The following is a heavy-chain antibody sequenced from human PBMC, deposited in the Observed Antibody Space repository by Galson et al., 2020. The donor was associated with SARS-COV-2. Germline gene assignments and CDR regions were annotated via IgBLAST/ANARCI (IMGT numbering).Heavy chain of an antibody. J-gene: IGHJ4*02. V-gene: IGHV1-3*01. CDR2: IYGGNGTT. CDR1: AYTFTNFA. CDR3: ARGARGFDY. Sequence: ASVKVSCKASAYTFTNFAIHWVRQAPGQRLEWMGWIYGGNGTTNYSENFQGSVSITMDTSATTVFMELRSLTSEDTAIYYCARGARGFDYWGQGTVVTVSS. D-gene: IGHD3-16*01.